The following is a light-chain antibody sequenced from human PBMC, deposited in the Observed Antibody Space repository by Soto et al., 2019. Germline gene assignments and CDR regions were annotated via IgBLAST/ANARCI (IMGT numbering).Light chain of an antibody. CDR3: QQRSSWPPWT. V-gene: IGKV3-11*01. CDR2: AAF. J-gene: IGKJ1*01. CDR1: QSISSY. Sequence: EIVLTQSPATLSLSPGERATLSCRASQSISSYLAWYQQKPGQAPRLLIYAAFNRATGIPARFSGSGSGTDFALTISSLEPEDFAVYYCQQRSSWPPWTFGQGTKVEIK.